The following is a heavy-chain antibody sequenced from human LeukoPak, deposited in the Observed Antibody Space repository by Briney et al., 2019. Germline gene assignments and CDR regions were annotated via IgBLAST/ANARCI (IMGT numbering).Heavy chain of an antibody. V-gene: IGHV1-24*01. J-gene: IGHJ4*02. CDR1: GYTLSDLS. CDR3: ATAFAGNLVDY. CDR2: FALEDGEK. D-gene: IGHD1-14*01. Sequence: GASVKVSCKVSGYTLSDLSMHWVRQAPGEGLEWMGSFALEDGEKIYAQKFQGRVTMTEDTSTDTAYMELSSLRSEDTAVYYCATAFAGNLVDYWGQGTLVTVSS.